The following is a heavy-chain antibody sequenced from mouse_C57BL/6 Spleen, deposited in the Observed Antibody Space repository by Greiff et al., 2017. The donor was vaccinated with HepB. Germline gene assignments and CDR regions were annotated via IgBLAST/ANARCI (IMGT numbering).Heavy chain of an antibody. Sequence: EVQLQQSGAELVRPGASVKLSCTASGFNIKDDYMHWVKQRPEQGLEWIGWIDPENGDTEYASKFQGKATITADTSSNTAYLQRSSLTSEDTAFYYCTTFLRPRRWGTGTTVTVSS. V-gene: IGHV14-4*01. CDR2: IDPENGDT. D-gene: IGHD1-2*01. CDR3: TTFLRPRR. CDR1: GFNIKDDY. J-gene: IGHJ1*03.